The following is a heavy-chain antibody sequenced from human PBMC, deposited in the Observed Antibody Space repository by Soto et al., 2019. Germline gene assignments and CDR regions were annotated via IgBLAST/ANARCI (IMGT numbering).Heavy chain of an antibody. CDR1: GGSISSSSNH. CDR3: AWIQLWLDY. D-gene: IGHD5-18*01. CDR2: IYYSENT. J-gene: IGHJ4*02. V-gene: IGHV4-39*07. Sequence: SETLSLTCTVSGGSISSSSNHWGWIRQPPGKGLEWIGNIYYSENTYYNPSLKSRVTISVDTSKNTLYLQMNSLRAEDTAVYYCAWIQLWLDYWGQGTLVTVSS.